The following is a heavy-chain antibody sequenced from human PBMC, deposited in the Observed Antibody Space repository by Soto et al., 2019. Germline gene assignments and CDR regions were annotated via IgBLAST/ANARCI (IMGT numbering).Heavy chain of an antibody. CDR3: AKHLSNGSPDY. V-gene: IGHV3-23*01. D-gene: IGHD2-8*01. CDR2: ISGSGGGT. J-gene: IGHJ4*02. Sequence: GGSLRLSCAASGFTFSSYAMSWVRQAPGKGLEWVSLISGSGGGTYYADSVKGRFTISRDNVKNTLYLQMNSLRAEDTAVFYCAKHLSNGSPDYWGQGTLVTAPQ. CDR1: GFTFSSYA.